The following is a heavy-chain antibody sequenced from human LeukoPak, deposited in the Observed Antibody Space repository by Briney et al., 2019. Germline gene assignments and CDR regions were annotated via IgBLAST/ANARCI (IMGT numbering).Heavy chain of an antibody. Sequence: ASVKVSRKPSGYTFTGYYLHWVRQAPGQGPERMGWINPNTGATMYSQKFQGRVTMTRDTSVSTGYMELRSLTSDDSAVYYCARDRVGSGWPRPYYFEIWGQGTLVTVSS. D-gene: IGHD6-19*01. CDR1: GYTFTGYY. J-gene: IGHJ4*02. V-gene: IGHV1-2*02. CDR2: INPNTGAT. CDR3: ARDRVGSGWPRPYYFEI.